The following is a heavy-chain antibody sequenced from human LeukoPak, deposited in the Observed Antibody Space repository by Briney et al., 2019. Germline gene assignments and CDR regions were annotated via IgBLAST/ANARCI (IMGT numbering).Heavy chain of an antibody. D-gene: IGHD3-3*01. CDR2: IYYSGST. CDR1: GGSISSHY. V-gene: IGHV4-59*11. Sequence: SETLSLTCTVSGGSISSHYWSWIRQPPGKGLEWIGYIYYSGSTNYDPSLKSRVTISVDTSKDQFSLKLSSVTAADTAVYYCARDCHDFWSGYYHYFDYWGQGTLVTVSS. J-gene: IGHJ4*02. CDR3: ARDCHDFWSGYYHYFDY.